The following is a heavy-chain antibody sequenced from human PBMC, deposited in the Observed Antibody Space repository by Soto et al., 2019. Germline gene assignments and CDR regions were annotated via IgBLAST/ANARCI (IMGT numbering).Heavy chain of an antibody. D-gene: IGHD5-12*01. Sequence: SETLSLTCTVSGGSISSYYWSWIRQPPGKGLEWIGYIYYSGSTNYNPSLKSRVTISVDTSKNQFSLKLSSVTAADTAVYYCARCLDSGYDRNPHISASSDVWGQGTTVT. J-gene: IGHJ6*02. V-gene: IGHV4-59*01. CDR3: ARCLDSGYDRNPHISASSDV. CDR2: IYYSGST. CDR1: GGSISSYY.